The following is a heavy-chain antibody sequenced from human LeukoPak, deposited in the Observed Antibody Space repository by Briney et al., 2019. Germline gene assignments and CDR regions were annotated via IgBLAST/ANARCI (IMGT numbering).Heavy chain of an antibody. D-gene: IGHD2/OR15-2a*01. CDR2: INHSGST. V-gene: IGHV4-34*01. CDR1: GGSSSGYY. Sequence: KPSETLSLTCAVYGGSSSGYYWSWIRQPPGKGLEWIGEINHSGSTNYNPSLKSRVTISVDTSKNQFSLKLSSVTAADTAVYYCAAVIVPDLGAFDYWGQGTLVTVSS. J-gene: IGHJ4*02. CDR3: AAVIVPDLGAFDY.